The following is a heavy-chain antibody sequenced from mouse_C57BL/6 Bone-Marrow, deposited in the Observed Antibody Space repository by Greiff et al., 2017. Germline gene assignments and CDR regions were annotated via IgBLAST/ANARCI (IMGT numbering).Heavy chain of an antibody. D-gene: IGHD2-12*01. CDR2: ISDGGSYT. CDR1: GFTFSSYA. Sequence: DVMLVESGGGLVKPGGSLKLSCAASGFTFSSYALSWVRQTPEKRLEWVATISDGGSYTYYPDNVKGRFTISRDNAKNNLYLQMSHLKSEDTAMYYCARDRNDGYYYAMDYWGQGTSVTVSS. V-gene: IGHV5-4*01. CDR3: ARDRNDGYYYAMDY. J-gene: IGHJ4*01.